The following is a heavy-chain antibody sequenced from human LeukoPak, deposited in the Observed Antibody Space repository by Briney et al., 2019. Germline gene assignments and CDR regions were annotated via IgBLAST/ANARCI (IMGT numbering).Heavy chain of an antibody. D-gene: IGHD6-19*01. Sequence: TPGGSLRLSCAASGFTFSSYSMNWVRQPPGKGLEWIGEINHSGSTNYNPSLKSRVTISVDTSKNQFSLKLSSVTAADTAVYYCARGLDTGAVAGDFDYWGQGTLVTVSS. CDR3: ARGLDTGAVAGDFDY. CDR1: GFTFSSYS. V-gene: IGHV4-34*01. J-gene: IGHJ4*02. CDR2: INHSGST.